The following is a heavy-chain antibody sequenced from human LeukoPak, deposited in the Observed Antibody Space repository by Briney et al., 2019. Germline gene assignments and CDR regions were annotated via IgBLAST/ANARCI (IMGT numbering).Heavy chain of an antibody. CDR3: ARGPRITMVRGGQWYYYMDV. J-gene: IGHJ6*03. D-gene: IGHD3-10*01. V-gene: IGHV1-46*01. CDR1: GYTFTSYY. CDR2: INPSGGST. Sequence: ASVKVSCKASGYTFTSYYMYWVRQAPGQGLEWMGIINPSGGSTNYAQKFQGRVTVTRDTSTSTVYMELSSLRSEDTAVYYCARGPRITMVRGGQWYYYMDVWGKGTTVTISS.